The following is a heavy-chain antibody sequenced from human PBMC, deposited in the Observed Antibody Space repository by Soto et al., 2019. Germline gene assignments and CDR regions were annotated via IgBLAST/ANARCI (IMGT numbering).Heavy chain of an antibody. CDR3: ARLITFGGVIPRPYGMDV. J-gene: IGHJ6*02. D-gene: IGHD3-16*02. CDR2: ISYDGSNK. CDR1: GFTFSSYG. V-gene: IGHV3-30*03. Sequence: PGGSLRLSCAASGFTFSSYGMHWVRQAPGKGLEWVAVISYDGSNKYYADSVKGRFTISRDNSKNTLYLQMNSLRAEDTAVYYCARLITFGGVIPRPYGMDVWGQGTTVTVSS.